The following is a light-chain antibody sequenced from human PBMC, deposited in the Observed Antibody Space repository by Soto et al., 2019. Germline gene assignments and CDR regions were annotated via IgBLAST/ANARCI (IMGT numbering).Light chain of an antibody. CDR2: DAS. CDR1: QSISRW. CDR3: YQYNDYSTWT. Sequence: DIQMTQSPSTLSASVGDRVTITCRASQSISRWLAWYQQKPGKAPKVLILDASRLQRGVPSSFSGSGSETKFMLTISSLQPYDVATYYCYQYNDYSTWTFGQGTKVEIK. J-gene: IGKJ1*01. V-gene: IGKV1-5*01.